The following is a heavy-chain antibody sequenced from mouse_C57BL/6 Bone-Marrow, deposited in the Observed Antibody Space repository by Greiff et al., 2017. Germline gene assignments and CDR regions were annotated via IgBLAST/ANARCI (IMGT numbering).Heavy chain of an antibody. CDR2: IDPENGDT. CDR1: GFNIKDDY. D-gene: IGHD2-5*01. CDR3: TLAYYSNCFDY. V-gene: IGHV14-4*01. Sequence: VQLQQSGAELVRPGASVKLSCTASGFNIKDDYMHWVKQRPEQGLEWIGWIDPENGDTEYASKFQGKATITADTSSNTAYLQLSSLTSEDTAVYYCTLAYYSNCFDYWGQGTTLTVSS. J-gene: IGHJ2*01.